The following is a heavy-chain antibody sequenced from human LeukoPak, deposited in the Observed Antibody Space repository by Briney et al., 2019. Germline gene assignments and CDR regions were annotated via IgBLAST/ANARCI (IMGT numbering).Heavy chain of an antibody. CDR2: ISYDGSNK. V-gene: IGHV3-30-3*01. CDR3: ASSRLVVAGTFDY. J-gene: IGHJ4*02. CDR1: GFTFSSYA. D-gene: IGHD6-19*01. Sequence: PGGSLRLSCAASGFTFSSYAMHWVRQAPGKGLEWVAVISYDGSNKYYADSVKGRFTTSRDNSKNTPYLQMNSLRAEDTAVYYCASSRLVVAGTFDYWGQGTLVTVSS.